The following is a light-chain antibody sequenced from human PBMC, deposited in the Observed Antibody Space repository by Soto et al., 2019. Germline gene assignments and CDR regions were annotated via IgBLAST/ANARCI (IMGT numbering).Light chain of an antibody. J-gene: IGKJ2*01. Sequence: DIVMTQSPDSLAVSLGERATINCKSSQSVLYSSNNKNYLAWYQQKPGQPPKLLIYWASTRESGVPDRFSGSGSGTDFTLTISTLQAEDVAVYYCQQYYNTPYTFCQGTKLEIK. V-gene: IGKV4-1*01. CDR2: WAS. CDR1: QSVLYSSNNKNY. CDR3: QQYYNTPYT.